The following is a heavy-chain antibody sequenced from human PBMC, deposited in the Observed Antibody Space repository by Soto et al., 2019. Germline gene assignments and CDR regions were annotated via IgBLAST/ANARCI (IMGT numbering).Heavy chain of an antibody. D-gene: IGHD3-10*01. CDR3: ATGLWFGELFYGMDV. CDR2: INPSGGST. Sequence: GSVKVSCKASGYTFTSYYMHWVRQAPRQGLEWMGIINPSGGSTSYAQKFQGRVTMTRDTSTSTVYMELSSLRSEDTAVYYCATGLWFGELFYGMDVWGQGTTVTVSS. J-gene: IGHJ6*02. V-gene: IGHV1-46*03. CDR1: GYTFTSYY.